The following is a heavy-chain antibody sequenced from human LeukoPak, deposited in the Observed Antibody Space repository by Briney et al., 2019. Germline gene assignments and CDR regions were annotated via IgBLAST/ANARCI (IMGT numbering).Heavy chain of an antibody. CDR2: ISPNSGGT. CDR3: ARDPPVVEIATRISDY. Sequence: ASVKVSCKASGYTFNGYYMHWVRQAPGHGLEWMGRISPNSGGTDYAQKFQGRVTMTSDTSISTAYMELSSLRSDDTAVYYCARDPPVVEIATRISDYWGQGTLVTVSS. D-gene: IGHD5-24*01. V-gene: IGHV1-2*02. CDR1: GYTFNGYY. J-gene: IGHJ4*02.